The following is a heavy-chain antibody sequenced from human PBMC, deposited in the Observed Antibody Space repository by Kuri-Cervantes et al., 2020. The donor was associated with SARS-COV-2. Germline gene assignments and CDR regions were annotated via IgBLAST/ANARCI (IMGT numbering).Heavy chain of an antibody. V-gene: IGHV4-34*01. CDR3: ASGGKSRYGGYLSY. J-gene: IGHJ4*02. CDR2: INHSGST. Sequence: SQTHSLICAVYGGSFSGYYGSWLRQPPGKGLAWIGEINHSGSTNYNPSLNSRVTISVDTSKNQFSLKLSSVTAADTAVYYCASGGKSRYGGYLSYWGQGTLVTVSS. CDR1: GGSFSGYY. D-gene: IGHD5-12*01.